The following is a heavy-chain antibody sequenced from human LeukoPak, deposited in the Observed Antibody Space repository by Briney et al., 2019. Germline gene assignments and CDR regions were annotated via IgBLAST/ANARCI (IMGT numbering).Heavy chain of an antibody. CDR1: GYTFTGYQ. Sequence: GASVTVSCKASGYTFTGYQMHWVRQAPGKGLDWMVSISSNSGGTNYAQKFQGRVTMTRDTSIRTAYMELSRLGSDDTAEYCCERGAMVRGGIDAWGQGTMVTVSS. CDR2: ISSNSGGT. J-gene: IGHJ3*01. V-gene: IGHV1-2*02. CDR3: ERGAMVRGGIDA. D-gene: IGHD3-10*01.